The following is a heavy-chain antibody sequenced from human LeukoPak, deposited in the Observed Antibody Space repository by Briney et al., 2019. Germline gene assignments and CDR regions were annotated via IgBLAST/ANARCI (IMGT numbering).Heavy chain of an antibody. CDR1: GFTFSSYW. Sequence: GGSLRLSCATSGFTFSSYWMHWVRQAPGKGPVWVSRINSDGSSTSYADSVKGRFTISRDNAKNTLYLQMNSLRAEDTAVYYCARDLRLRFYYYGMDVWGQGTTVTVSS. CDR2: INSDGSST. J-gene: IGHJ6*02. V-gene: IGHV3-74*01. D-gene: IGHD4-17*01. CDR3: ARDLRLRFYYYGMDV.